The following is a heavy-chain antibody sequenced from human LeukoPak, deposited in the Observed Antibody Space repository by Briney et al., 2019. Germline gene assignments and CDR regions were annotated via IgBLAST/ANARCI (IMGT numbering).Heavy chain of an antibody. Sequence: PGGSLRLSCAASGFTFSSYWMSWVRQAPGKGLEWVANIKQDGSEKYYVDSVKGRFTISRDNAKNSLYLQMNSLRAEDTAVYYCARDGYSYGYNWYFDLWGRGTLVTVSS. D-gene: IGHD5-18*01. V-gene: IGHV3-7*01. CDR2: IKQDGSEK. CDR3: ARDGYSYGYNWYFDL. J-gene: IGHJ2*01. CDR1: GFTFSSYW.